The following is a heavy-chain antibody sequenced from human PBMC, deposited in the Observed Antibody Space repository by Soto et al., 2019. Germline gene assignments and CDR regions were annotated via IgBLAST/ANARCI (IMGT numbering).Heavy chain of an antibody. Sequence: GASVKVSCKASGGTFSSYAISWVRQAPGQGLEWMGGIIPIFGTANYAQKFQGRVTITADESTSTAYMELSSLRSEDTAVYYCARDDSSGHNPFDYWGQGTLVTVSS. CDR3: ARDDSSGHNPFDY. V-gene: IGHV1-69*13. CDR2: IIPIFGTA. CDR1: GGTFSSYA. J-gene: IGHJ4*02. D-gene: IGHD3-22*01.